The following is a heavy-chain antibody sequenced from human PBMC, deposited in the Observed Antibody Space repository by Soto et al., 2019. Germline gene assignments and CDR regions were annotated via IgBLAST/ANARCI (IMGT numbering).Heavy chain of an antibody. D-gene: IGHD3-10*01. Sequence: EVQLVESGGGLVKPGGSLRLSCAASGFTFSSYSMNWVRQAPGKGLEWVSSISSSSSYIYYADSVKGRFTISRDNAKNSLYLQMNSLRAEDTAVYYCARDLDGSGSYSDYWGQGTLVTVSS. CDR1: GFTFSSYS. J-gene: IGHJ4*02. V-gene: IGHV3-21*01. CDR3: ARDLDGSGSYSDY. CDR2: ISSSSSYI.